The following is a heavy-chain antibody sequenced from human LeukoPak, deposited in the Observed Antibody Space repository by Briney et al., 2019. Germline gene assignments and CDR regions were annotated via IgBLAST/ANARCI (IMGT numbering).Heavy chain of an antibody. Sequence: GGSLRLSCAASGFTFSSYGMHWVRQAPGKGLEWVAVIWYDGSNKYYADSVKGRFTISRDNSKNTLCLQMNSLRAEDTAVYYCAKDNYDFWSGFGYFDYWGQGTLVTVSS. J-gene: IGHJ4*02. CDR2: IWYDGSNK. V-gene: IGHV3-33*06. CDR1: GFTFSSYG. CDR3: AKDNYDFWSGFGYFDY. D-gene: IGHD3-3*01.